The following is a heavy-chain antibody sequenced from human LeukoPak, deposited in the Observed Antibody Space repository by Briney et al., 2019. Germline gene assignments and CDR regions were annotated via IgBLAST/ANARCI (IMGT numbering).Heavy chain of an antibody. CDR3: ARRVYCSGGTCYSQYYFDY. Sequence: SETLSLTCTVSGGSISSGDYYWSWIRQPPGKGLEWIGYIYYSGSTYYNPSLKSRVTISVDTSKNQFSLKLSSVTAADTAVYYCARRVYCSGGTCYSQYYFDYWGQGTLVTVSS. J-gene: IGHJ4*02. V-gene: IGHV4-30-4*01. CDR2: IYYSGST. D-gene: IGHD2-15*01. CDR1: GGSISSGDYY.